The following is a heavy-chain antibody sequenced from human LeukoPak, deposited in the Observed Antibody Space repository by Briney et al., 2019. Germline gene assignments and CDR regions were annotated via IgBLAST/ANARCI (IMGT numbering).Heavy chain of an antibody. J-gene: IGHJ5*02. Sequence: ASVKVSCKASGYTFTSYGISWVRQAPGQGLEWMGWISAYNGNTNYAQELQGRVTMTTDTSTSTAYMELRSLRSDDTAVYYCARDPVYYYDSSGYYYKTNWFDPWGQGTLVTVSS. V-gene: IGHV1-18*01. CDR1: GYTFTSYG. D-gene: IGHD3-22*01. CDR3: ARDPVYYYDSSGYYYKTNWFDP. CDR2: ISAYNGNT.